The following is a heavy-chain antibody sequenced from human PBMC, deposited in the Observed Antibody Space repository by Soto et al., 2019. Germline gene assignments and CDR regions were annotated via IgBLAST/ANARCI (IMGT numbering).Heavy chain of an antibody. D-gene: IGHD2-15*01. V-gene: IGHV4-34*01. CDR1: GGSFSGYY. CDR3: ARKSYRYCSGGSCYSAFDI. J-gene: IGHJ3*02. Sequence: LSLTCAVYGGSFSGYYGSWIRQPPGKGLEWIGEINHSGSTNYNPSLKSRVTISVDTSKNQFSLKLSSVTAADTAVYYCARKSYRYCSGGSCYSAFDIWGQGTMVTVSS. CDR2: INHSGST.